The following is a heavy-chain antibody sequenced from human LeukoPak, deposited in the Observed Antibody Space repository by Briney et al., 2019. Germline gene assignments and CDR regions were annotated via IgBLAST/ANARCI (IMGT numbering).Heavy chain of an antibody. CDR3: AREELTGFGWFDP. Sequence: PSQTLSLTCTVSGGSISSGSYYWSWIRQPAGKGLEWIGRIYTSGSTNYNPSLKSRVTISVDTSKNQFSLKLRSVTAADTAVYYCAREELTGFGWFDPWGQGTLVTVSS. V-gene: IGHV4-61*02. CDR1: GGSISSGSYY. D-gene: IGHD3-16*01. J-gene: IGHJ5*02. CDR2: IYTSGST.